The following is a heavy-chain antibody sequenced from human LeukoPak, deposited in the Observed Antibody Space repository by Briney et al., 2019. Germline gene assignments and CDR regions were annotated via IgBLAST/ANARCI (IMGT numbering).Heavy chain of an antibody. Sequence: SETLSLTCAVYGGSFSGYYWSWIRQPPGKGPEWIGEINHSGSTNYNPSLKSRVTISVDTSKNQFSLKLSSVTAADTAVYYCASSGWYEGGVYWGQGTLVTVSS. CDR3: ASSGWYEGGVY. D-gene: IGHD6-19*01. CDR1: GGSFSGYY. CDR2: INHSGST. V-gene: IGHV4-34*01. J-gene: IGHJ4*02.